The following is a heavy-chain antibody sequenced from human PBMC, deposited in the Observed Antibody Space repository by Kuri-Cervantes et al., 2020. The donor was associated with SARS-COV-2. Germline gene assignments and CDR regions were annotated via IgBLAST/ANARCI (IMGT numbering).Heavy chain of an antibody. D-gene: IGHD6-13*01. Sequence: GESLKISCSASGFTFSSYAMHRVRQAPGKGLEYVSAISSNGGSTYYADSVKGRFTISRDNSKNTLYLQMSSLRAEDTAVYYCVKSSYGGSSSWPDYWGQGTLVTVSS. CDR2: ISSNGGST. J-gene: IGHJ4*02. CDR1: GFTFSSYA. V-gene: IGHV3-64D*06. CDR3: VKSSYGGSSSWPDY.